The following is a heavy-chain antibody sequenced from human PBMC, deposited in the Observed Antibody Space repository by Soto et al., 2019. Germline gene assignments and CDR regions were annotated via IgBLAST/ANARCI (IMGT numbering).Heavy chain of an antibody. CDR3: ARDRGVAPPVAGNTHYYYYMDV. D-gene: IGHD6-19*01. CDR1: GYSLTNYG. J-gene: IGHJ6*03. V-gene: IGHV1-18*01. CDR2: ISAFNGNT. Sequence: QDQLVQSGAEVKKPGASVTVSCKASGYSLTNYGITWVRQAPGQGLEWMGWISAFNGNTHYAQKLQGRVTMTTDASTSTAYMELRSLRSDDTAVYYCARDRGVAPPVAGNTHYYYYMDVWGKGTTVIVSS.